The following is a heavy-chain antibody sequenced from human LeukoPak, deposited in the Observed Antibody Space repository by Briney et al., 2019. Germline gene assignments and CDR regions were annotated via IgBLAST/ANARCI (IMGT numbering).Heavy chain of an antibody. CDR2: ITGSSTWT. CDR3: ARELVSLGTGYFDL. CDR1: GFTFGTYG. V-gene: IGHV3-23*01. J-gene: IGHJ2*01. Sequence: PGGSLRLSCEASGFTFGTYGMTWVRQAPGKGLVWVSGITGSSTWTYYADSVRGRFTISRDNSKNTLHLQMNNLTADDTAIYYCARELVSLGTGYFDLWGRGTLVTVSS. D-gene: IGHD7-27*01.